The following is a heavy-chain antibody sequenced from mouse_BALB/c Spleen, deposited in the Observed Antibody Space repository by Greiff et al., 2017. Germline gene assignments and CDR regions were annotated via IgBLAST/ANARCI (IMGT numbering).Heavy chain of an antibody. D-gene: IGHD2-4*01. J-gene: IGHJ2*01. CDR2: INPNNGGT. Sequence: VQLQQSGPELVKPGASVKIPCKASGYTFTDYNMDWVKQSHGKSLEWIGDINPNNGGTIYNQKFKGKATLTVDKSSSTAYMELRSLTSEDTAVYYCARSLMITTAWFAYWGQGTTLTVSS. CDR1: GYTFTDYN. CDR3: ARSLMITTAWFAY. V-gene: IGHV1-18*01.